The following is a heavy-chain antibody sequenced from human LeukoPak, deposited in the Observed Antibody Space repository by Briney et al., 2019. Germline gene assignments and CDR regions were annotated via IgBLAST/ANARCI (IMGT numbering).Heavy chain of an antibody. D-gene: IGHD3-16*01. CDR3: ARDNPFKYDYVN. CDR1: GGSFSGYY. J-gene: IGHJ4*02. CDR2: IYTTGGT. V-gene: IGHV4-4*07. Sequence: SETLSLTCAVYGGSFSGYYWSWIRQPAGKELEWIGRIYTTGGTNYSPSLKSRVTVSADTSKNQFSLKLSSVTAADTAVYYCARDNPFKYDYVNWGQGTLVTVSS.